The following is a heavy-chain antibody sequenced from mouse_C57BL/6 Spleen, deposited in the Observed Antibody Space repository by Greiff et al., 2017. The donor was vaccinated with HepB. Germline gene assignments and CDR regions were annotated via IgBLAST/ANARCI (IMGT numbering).Heavy chain of an antibody. J-gene: IGHJ2*01. CDR3: TSNYYGSSYYFDD. CDR2: IDPEDGDT. CDR1: GFNIKDYY. Sequence: VHVKQSGAELVRPGASVKLSCTASGFNIKDYYMHWVKQRPEQGLEWIGRIDPEDGDTEYAPKFQGKATMTADTSSNTAYLQLSSLTSEDTAVYYWTSNYYGSSYYFDDWGQGTTLTVSS. V-gene: IGHV14-1*01. D-gene: IGHD1-1*01.